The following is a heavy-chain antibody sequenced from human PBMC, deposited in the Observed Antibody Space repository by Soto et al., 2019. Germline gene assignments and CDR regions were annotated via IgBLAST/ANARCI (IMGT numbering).Heavy chain of an antibody. Sequence: SVKGSCKASGGTLSSYPIGWVRQAPGQGLEWMGGIIPIFGTANYAQKFLGRVTITADESTSTVYMELNSLTSEDTAVYYCARDQSWHDLVWWFDPWGQGTLVTVSS. CDR1: GGTLSSYP. J-gene: IGHJ5*02. CDR3: ARDQSWHDLVWWFDP. V-gene: IGHV1-69*13. D-gene: IGHD1-1*01. CDR2: IIPIFGTA.